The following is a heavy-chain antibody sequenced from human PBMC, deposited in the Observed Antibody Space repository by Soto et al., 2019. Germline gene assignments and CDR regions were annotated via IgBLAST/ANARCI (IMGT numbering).Heavy chain of an antibody. CDR3: ARGDSTDCSNGVCSFFYNHDMDV. CDR1: GYSFTDYH. J-gene: IGHJ6*02. V-gene: IGHV1-2*04. Sequence: QVQLVQSGAEVKKPGASVKVSCKASGYSFTDYHIHWVRQAPGQGLEWLGRINPKSGGTSTAQKFQGWVTMTTYTSIRTASMELTRLTSDDTAIYYCARGDSTDCSNGVCSFFYNHDMDVWGQGTTVTVSS. D-gene: IGHD2-8*01. CDR2: INPKSGGT.